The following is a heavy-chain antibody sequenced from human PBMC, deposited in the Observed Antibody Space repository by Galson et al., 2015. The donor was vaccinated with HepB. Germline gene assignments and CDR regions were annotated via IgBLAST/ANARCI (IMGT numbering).Heavy chain of an antibody. Sequence: SLRLSCAASGFTFSSYAMSWVRQAPGKGLEWVSAISGSGGSTYYADSVKGRFTISRDNSKNTLYLQMNSLRAEDTAVHYCATEDSSGWYPFDYWGQGTLVTVSS. CDR3: ATEDSSGWYPFDY. V-gene: IGHV3-23*01. J-gene: IGHJ4*02. CDR1: GFTFSSYA. D-gene: IGHD6-19*01. CDR2: ISGSGGST.